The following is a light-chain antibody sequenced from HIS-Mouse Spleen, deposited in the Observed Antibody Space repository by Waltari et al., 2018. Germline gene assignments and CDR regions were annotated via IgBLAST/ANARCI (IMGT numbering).Light chain of an antibody. Sequence: SYELTQPLSVSVSPGQTARTTSSGGAWPKKSAYRYQQKSGQAPVLVIYEDSKRPSGIPERFSGSSSGTMATLTISGAQVEDEADYYCYSTDSSGNHRVFGGGTKLTVL. CDR3: YSTDSSGNHRV. CDR1: AWPKKS. CDR2: EDS. V-gene: IGLV3-10*01. J-gene: IGLJ2*01.